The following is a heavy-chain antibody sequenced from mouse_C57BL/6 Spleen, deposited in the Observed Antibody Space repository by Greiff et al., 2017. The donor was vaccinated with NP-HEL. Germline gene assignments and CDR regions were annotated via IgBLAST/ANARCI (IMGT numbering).Heavy chain of an antibody. D-gene: IGHD3-3*01. CDR1: GFTFSDYG. V-gene: IGHV5-17*01. J-gene: IGHJ3*01. Sequence: EVKLVESGGGLVKPGGSLKLSCAASGFTFSDYGMHWVRQAPEKGLEWVAYISSGSSTIYYADTVKGRFTISRDHAKNTLFLQMTSLRSEDTAMYYCARLGGAYWGQGTLVTVSA. CDR2: ISSGSSTI. CDR3: ARLGGAY.